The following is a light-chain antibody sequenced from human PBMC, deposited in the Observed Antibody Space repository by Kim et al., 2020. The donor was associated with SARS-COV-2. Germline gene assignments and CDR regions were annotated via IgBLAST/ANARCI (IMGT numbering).Light chain of an antibody. CDR3: QQSYPTRA. CDR2: GAS. V-gene: IGKV1-39*01. J-gene: IGKJ1*01. CDR1: QPINIH. Sequence: SASVGDTVTITCRASQPINIHLNWYQQKPGGAPERLIYGASTLRSGVASRFIGSGSGTEFTLTISGLQPEDIASYYCQQSYPTRAFGQGTKVDIK.